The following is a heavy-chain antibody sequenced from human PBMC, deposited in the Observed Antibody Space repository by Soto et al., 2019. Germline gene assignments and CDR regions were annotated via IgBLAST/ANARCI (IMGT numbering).Heavy chain of an antibody. J-gene: IGHJ5*02. CDR3: ARQSSYYDILTGSTYLRWFDP. Sequence: PSETLSLTCTVSGGSISSSSYYWGWIRQPPGKGLEWIGSIYYSGSTYYNPSLKSRVTISVDTSKNQFSLKLSSVTAADTAVYYCARQSSYYDILTGSTYLRWFDPWGQGTLVTSPQ. D-gene: IGHD3-9*01. CDR2: IYYSGST. CDR1: GGSISSSSYY. V-gene: IGHV4-39*01.